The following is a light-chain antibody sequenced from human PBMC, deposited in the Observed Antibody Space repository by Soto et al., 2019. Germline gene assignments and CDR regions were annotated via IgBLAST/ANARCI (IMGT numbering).Light chain of an antibody. CDR1: QSVSYN. Sequence: EIEMTQSPATMSVSPGERVTLSCRASQSVSYNLAWYQQRFGQPPRLLIYGASVRATVIPARFSGSGSGTEFTLTISNVQYEDFAVYYCPQYNNSPPMTFGQGTKVEV. J-gene: IGKJ1*01. CDR2: GAS. CDR3: PQYNNSPPMT. V-gene: IGKV3-15*01.